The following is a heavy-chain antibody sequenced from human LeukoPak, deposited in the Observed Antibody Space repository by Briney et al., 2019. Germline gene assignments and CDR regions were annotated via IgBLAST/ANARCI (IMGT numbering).Heavy chain of an antibody. V-gene: IGHV3-30*02. CDR3: AEDQQLQPFHY. CDR2: IRYDGSDK. J-gene: IGHJ4*02. D-gene: IGHD1-1*01. Sequence: PGGSLRLSCAASGLTFSNYDMHWVRQAPGKGLEWVAFIRYDGSDKFYADSVKGRFTISRDNSRDTLYLQMNSLRVEDTAVYFCAEDQQLQPFHYWGRGTLVAVSS. CDR1: GLTFSNYD.